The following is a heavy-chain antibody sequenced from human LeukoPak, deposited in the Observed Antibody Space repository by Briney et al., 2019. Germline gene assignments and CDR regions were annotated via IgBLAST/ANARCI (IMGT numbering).Heavy chain of an antibody. J-gene: IGHJ5*02. CDR2: ISWNSGSI. CDR3: AKGSSGWYGGWFDP. V-gene: IGHV3-9*03. Sequence: PGRSLRLSCAASGFTFDDYAMHWVRQAPGKGLEWVSGISWNSGSIGYADSVKGRFTISRDNAKNSLYLQMNSLRAEDMALYYCAKGSSGWYGGWFDPWGQGTLVTVSS. D-gene: IGHD6-19*01. CDR1: GFTFDDYA.